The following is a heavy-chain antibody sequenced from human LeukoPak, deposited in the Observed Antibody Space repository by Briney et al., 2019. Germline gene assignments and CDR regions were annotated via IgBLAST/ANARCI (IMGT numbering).Heavy chain of an antibody. D-gene: IGHD6-19*01. CDR1: GFTFSNAW. Sequence: GGSLRLSCAASGFTFSNAWMSWVRQAPGKGLEWVGRIKSKTDGGTTDYAAPVKGRFTISRDDSKNTLYLQMNSLRAEDTAVYYCAKTPRGRAVAGLFDYWGQGTLVTVSS. V-gene: IGHV3-15*01. CDR3: AKTPRGRAVAGLFDY. CDR2: IKSKTDGGTT. J-gene: IGHJ4*02.